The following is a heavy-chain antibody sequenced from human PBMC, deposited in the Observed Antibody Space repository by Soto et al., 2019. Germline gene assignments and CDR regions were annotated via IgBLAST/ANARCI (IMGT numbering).Heavy chain of an antibody. CDR3: AVRYYYDSSGARPEGRYYYYGMDV. V-gene: IGHV1-18*04. CDR1: GYTFTSCG. Sequence: GAAVKVSCKASGYTFTSCGISCVRQAPGQGLEWMGWISAYNGNTNYAQKLQGRVTMTTDTSTSTAYMELRSLRSDDTAVYYCAVRYYYDSSGARPEGRYYYYGMDVWGQGTTVTVSS. J-gene: IGHJ6*02. CDR2: ISAYNGNT. D-gene: IGHD3-22*01.